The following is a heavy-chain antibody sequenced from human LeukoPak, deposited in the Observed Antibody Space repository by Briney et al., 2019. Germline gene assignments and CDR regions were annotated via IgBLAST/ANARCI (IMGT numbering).Heavy chain of an antibody. CDR3: ARRDGYYYYYAMDV. V-gene: IGHV4-34*01. J-gene: IGHJ6*02. Sequence: SETLSLTCAVYGGSFSGYYWSWIRQPPGKGLKWIGEINHSGSTNYNPSLKSRVTISVDTSKSQFSLKLSSVTAADTAVYYCARRDGYYYYYAMDVWGQGTTVTVSS. CDR2: INHSGST. D-gene: IGHD5-24*01. CDR1: GGSFSGYY.